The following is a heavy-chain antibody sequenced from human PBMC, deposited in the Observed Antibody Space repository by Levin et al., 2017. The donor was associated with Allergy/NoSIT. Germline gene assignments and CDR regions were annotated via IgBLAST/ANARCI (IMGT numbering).Heavy chain of an antibody. CDR2: IYYSGST. D-gene: IGHD5-18*01. CDR3: ARVVSESGYTKIDY. J-gene: IGHJ4*02. CDR1: GGSISSYY. Sequence: SETLSLTCTVSGGSISSYYWSWIRQPPGKGLEWIGYIYYSGSTKYYPSLKSRVTISLDTSKNQFSLKLSSVTAADTAVYYCARVVSESGYTKIDYWGQGTLVTVSS. V-gene: IGHV4-59*01.